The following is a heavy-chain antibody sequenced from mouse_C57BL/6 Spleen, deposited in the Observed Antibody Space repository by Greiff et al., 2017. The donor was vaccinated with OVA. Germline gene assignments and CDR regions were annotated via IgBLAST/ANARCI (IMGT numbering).Heavy chain of an antibody. CDR1: GYTFTSYW. Sequence: QVQLQQPGAELVRPGSSVKLSCKASGYTFTSYWMDWVKQRPGQGLEWIGNIYPSDSETHYNQKFKDKATLTVAKSSSTAYMQLSSLTSEDSAVYYCARAYGSSWGYFDVWGTGNTVTVSS. D-gene: IGHD1-1*01. CDR2: IYPSDSET. J-gene: IGHJ1*03. CDR3: ARAYGSSWGYFDV. V-gene: IGHV1-61*01.